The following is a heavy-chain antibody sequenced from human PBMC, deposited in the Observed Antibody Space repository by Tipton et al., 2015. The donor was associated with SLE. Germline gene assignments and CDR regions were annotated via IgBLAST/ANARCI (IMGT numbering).Heavy chain of an antibody. CDR3: ARGPHSSSYDY. CDR2: VSYLGST. D-gene: IGHD6-13*01. V-gene: IGHV4-39*07. J-gene: IGHJ4*02. CDR1: GGFIGSSSYY. Sequence: TLSLTCSVSGGFIGSSSYYWGWIRQPPGKGLEWIGSVSYLGSTSYNATLESRVTISIDTSKKHFSLKLSSVTAADTAVYYCARGPHSSSYDYWGQGTLVTVSS.